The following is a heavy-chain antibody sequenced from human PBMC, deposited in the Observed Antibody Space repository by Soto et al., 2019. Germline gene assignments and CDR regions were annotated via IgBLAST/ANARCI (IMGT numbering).Heavy chain of an antibody. D-gene: IGHD4-17*01. CDR3: ARDSYAPHV. CDR1: GFTFSSYA. Sequence: GGSLRLSCAASGFTFSSYAMSWVRQAPGKGLVWVSRINIDGSGTTYADSVKGRFTISRDNAKNTVFLEMKNLGAEDTAVYFCARDSYAPHVWGQGTTVTVSS. V-gene: IGHV3-74*03. CDR2: INIDGSGT. J-gene: IGHJ6*02.